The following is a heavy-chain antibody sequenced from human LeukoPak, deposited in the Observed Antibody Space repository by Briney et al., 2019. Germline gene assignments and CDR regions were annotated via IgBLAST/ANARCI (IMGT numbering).Heavy chain of an antibody. CDR3: ARSPRRPHFYSSGSYYYYFDY. Sequence: SETLSLTCTVSGGSISSSSYYWGWIRQPPGKGLEWIGSIYYSGSTYYNPSLKSRVTMSVDTSKNQFFLKLSSVTAADTAVYYCARSPRRPHFYSSGSYYYYFDYWGQGTLVTVSS. V-gene: IGHV4-39*07. J-gene: IGHJ4*02. D-gene: IGHD3-10*01. CDR2: IYYSGST. CDR1: GGSISSSSYY.